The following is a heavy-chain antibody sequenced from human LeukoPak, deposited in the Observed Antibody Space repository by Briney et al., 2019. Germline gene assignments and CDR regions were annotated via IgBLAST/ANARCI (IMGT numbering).Heavy chain of an antibody. D-gene: IGHD3-16*02. V-gene: IGHV4-34*01. CDR1: GGSFSGYY. Sequence: SETLSLTCAVYGGSFSGYYWSWIRQPPGKGLERIGEINHSGSTNYNPSLKSRVTISVDTSKNQFSLKLSSVTAADTAVYYCARGAPPYDYIWGSYRYTSFGHFDYWGEGTLVTVSS. CDR2: INHSGST. CDR3: ARGAPPYDYIWGSYRYTSFGHFDY. J-gene: IGHJ4*02.